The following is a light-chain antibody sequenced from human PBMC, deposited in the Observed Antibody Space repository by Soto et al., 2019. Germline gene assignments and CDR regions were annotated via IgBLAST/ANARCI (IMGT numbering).Light chain of an antibody. V-gene: IGLV2-14*01. Sequence: QSALTQSASVSGSPGQSITISCTGTSSDVGDYDFVSWYQQHPGKAPKLMIYEVTNRPSGISHRFSGSKSGNTASLTISGLQAEDEADYYCSSYTSSSTYVFGTGTKLNVL. CDR1: SSDVGDYDF. CDR2: EVT. J-gene: IGLJ1*01. CDR3: SSYTSSSTYV.